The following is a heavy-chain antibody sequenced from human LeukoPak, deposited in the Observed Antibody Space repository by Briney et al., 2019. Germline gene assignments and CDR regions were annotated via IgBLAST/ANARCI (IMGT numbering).Heavy chain of an antibody. D-gene: IGHD1-20*01. CDR1: GFTFSSYW. Sequence: PGGSLRLSCEASGFTFSSYWMHWVRQAPGKGLVWISRINVDGGTTDYADSVRGRFTISRDNAKNTLYLQMNNLRAEDTAVYYCARDMTGALDYWGQGTLVTASS. CDR3: ARDMTGALDY. V-gene: IGHV3-74*01. CDR2: INVDGGTT. J-gene: IGHJ4*02.